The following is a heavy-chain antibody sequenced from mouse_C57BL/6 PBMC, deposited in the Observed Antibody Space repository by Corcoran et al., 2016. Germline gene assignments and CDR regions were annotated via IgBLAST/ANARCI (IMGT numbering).Heavy chain of an antibody. J-gene: IGHJ1*03. CDR2: INPNNGGT. V-gene: IGHV1-18*01. D-gene: IGHD1-1*01. CDR3: ARDLLNYGSSYEDWYFDV. Sequence: EVQLQQSGPELVKPGASVKIPCKASGYTFTDYNMDWVKQSHGKSLEWIGDINPNNGGTIYNQKFKGKATLTVDKSSSTAYMELRSLTSEDTAVYYCARDLLNYGSSYEDWYFDVWGTGTTVTVSS. CDR1: GYTFTDYN.